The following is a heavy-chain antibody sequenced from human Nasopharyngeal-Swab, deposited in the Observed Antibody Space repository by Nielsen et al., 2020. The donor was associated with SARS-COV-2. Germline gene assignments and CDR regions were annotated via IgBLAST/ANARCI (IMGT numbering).Heavy chain of an antibody. J-gene: IGHJ6*02. CDR3: AKDRDSGDDSDDYYHYYGMDV. V-gene: IGHV3-23*01. CDR2: ISGSDYTT. CDR1: GFTFSSYA. D-gene: IGHD5-12*01. Sequence: GGSLRLSCAASGFTFSSYAISWVRQAPGKGLEWVSDISGSDYTTYYADSVKGRFTVSRDNSKNTVSLQMNSLRVEDTAIYYCAKDRDSGDDSDDYYHYYGMDVWGQGTTVTVFS.